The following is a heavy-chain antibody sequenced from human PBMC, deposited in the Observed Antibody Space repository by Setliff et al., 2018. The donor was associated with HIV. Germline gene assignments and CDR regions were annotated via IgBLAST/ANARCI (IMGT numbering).Heavy chain of an antibody. CDR2: TYTSGLT. CDR3: ARARYIVIRGDAGMDV. CDR1: GGSINSGGYY. J-gene: IGHJ6*02. Sequence: TLSLTCTVSGGSINSGGYYWVWIRQPALKGLEWIGRTYTSGLTNYNPSLKSRVTISVDTSKNQVSLKLSSVTASDTAVYYCARARYIVIRGDAGMDVWGPGTTVTVSS. V-gene: IGHV4-61*02. D-gene: IGHD3-10*01.